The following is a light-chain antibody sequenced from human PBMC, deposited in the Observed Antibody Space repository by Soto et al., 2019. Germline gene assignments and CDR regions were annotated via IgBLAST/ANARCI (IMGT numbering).Light chain of an antibody. CDR3: QHYNGYPYT. CDR1: QSISSY. CDR2: AAS. Sequence: DIQMTQSPSSLSASVGDRVTITCRASQSISSYLNWYQQKPGKAPNLLIYAASSLQSGVPSRFSGSGSGTDFTLTISSLQADDTATYFCQHYNGYPYTFGPGTKVDIK. V-gene: IGKV1-39*01. J-gene: IGKJ2*01.